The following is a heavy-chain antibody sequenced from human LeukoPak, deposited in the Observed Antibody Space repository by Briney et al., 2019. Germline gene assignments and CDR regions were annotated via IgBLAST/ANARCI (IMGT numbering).Heavy chain of an antibody. CDR1: GGSISSYY. V-gene: IGHV4-59*12. CDR2: IYYSGST. D-gene: IGHD3-3*01. CDR3: ARRVTDFWSGYYTNDHLDY. J-gene: IGHJ4*02. Sequence: SETLSLTCTVSGGSISSYYWSWIRQPPGKGLEWIGYIYYSGSTNYNPSLKSRVTISVDTSKNQFSLKLSSVTAADTAVYYCARRVTDFWSGYYTNDHLDYWGQGTLVTVSS.